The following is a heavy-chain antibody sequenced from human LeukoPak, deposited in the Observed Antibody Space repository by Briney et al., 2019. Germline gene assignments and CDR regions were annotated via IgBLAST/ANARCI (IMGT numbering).Heavy chain of an antibody. J-gene: IGHJ4*02. CDR1: GFTFSNAW. V-gene: IGHV3-15*01. D-gene: IGHD2-2*01. Sequence: PGGSLRLSCAASGFTFSNAWMSWVRQAPGKGLEWVGRIKSKTDGGTTDYAAPVKGRFTISRDDSKNTLYLQMNSLKTEDTAVYYCTTDPYCSSISCPFDYWGQGTLVTVSS. CDR2: IKSKTDGGTT. CDR3: TTDPYCSSISCPFDY.